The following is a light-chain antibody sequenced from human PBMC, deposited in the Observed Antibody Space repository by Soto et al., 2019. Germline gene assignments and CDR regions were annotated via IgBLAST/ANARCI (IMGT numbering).Light chain of an antibody. J-gene: IGKJ3*01. CDR2: GAS. CDR1: QSVSSSY. CDR3: QQYGSSPFT. V-gene: IGKV3-20*01. Sequence: VLTQSPGTLSVSAGDSATLSCRASQSVSSSYLAWYQQKTGQAPRLLIYGASSRATGIPARFSGSGSGTDFTLTISRLEPEDFAVYYCQQYGSSPFTCGPGTKVDIK.